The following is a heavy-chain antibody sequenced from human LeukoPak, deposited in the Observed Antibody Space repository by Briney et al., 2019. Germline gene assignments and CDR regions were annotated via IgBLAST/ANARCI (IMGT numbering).Heavy chain of an antibody. V-gene: IGHV3-7*01. CDR3: TRSRGDYERGYFDY. CDR2: MNQDGSAK. CDR1: GFTFSTYW. D-gene: IGHD4-17*01. J-gene: IGHJ4*02. Sequence: GGSLRLSCAASGFTFSTYWMSWVRQAPGKGLEWVANMNQDGSAKYYVDSVKGRFTISRDNAKSSLYLQMNSLRAEDTAFYYCTRSRGDYERGYFDYWGQGTLVTVSS.